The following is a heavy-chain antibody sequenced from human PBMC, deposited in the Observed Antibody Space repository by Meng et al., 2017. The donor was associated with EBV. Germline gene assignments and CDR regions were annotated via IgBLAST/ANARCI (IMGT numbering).Heavy chain of an antibody. Sequence: HVQLGQEHAGVNTPVAAVSLSCTSAGYTFTVYGISCVRQAPGQGLEWMGWISANNGNTNYAQKLQGRVTMTTDTSTSTAYMELRSLRSDDTAVYYCARDGGLYDTPSTFDYWGQGTLVTVSS. CDR1: GYTFTVYG. J-gene: IGHJ4*01. CDR3: ARDGGLYDTPSTFDY. V-gene: IGHV1-18*01. D-gene: IGHD3-22*01. CDR2: ISANNGNT.